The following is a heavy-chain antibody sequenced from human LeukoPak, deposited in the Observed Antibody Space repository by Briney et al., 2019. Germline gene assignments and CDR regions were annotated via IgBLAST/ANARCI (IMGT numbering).Heavy chain of an antibody. CDR3: ARDTVLLWFGEPHYYYYYMDV. V-gene: IGHV1-2*02. CDR2: INPNSGGT. Sequence: VASVKVSCKASGYTFTGYYMHWVRQAPGQGLEWMGWINPNSGGTNYAQKFQGRVTMTRDTSISTAYMELSRLRSDDTAVYYCARDTVLLWFGEPHYYYYYMDVWGKGTTVTISS. D-gene: IGHD3-10*01. J-gene: IGHJ6*03. CDR1: GYTFTGYY.